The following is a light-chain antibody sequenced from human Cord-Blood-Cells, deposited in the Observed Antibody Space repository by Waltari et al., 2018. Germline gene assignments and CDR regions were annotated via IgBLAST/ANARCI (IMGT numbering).Light chain of an antibody. V-gene: IGKV1-8*01. CDR3: QQYYSYPQT. J-gene: IGKJ1*01. CDR2: AAS. Sequence: AIRMTQSPSSFSASTGDRVTITCRSSKGISSYLAWYQQKPGKAPKLLIYAASTLQSGVPSRFSGSGSGTDFTLTISCLQSEDFATYYWQQYYSYPQTFGQGTKVEIK. CDR1: KGISSY.